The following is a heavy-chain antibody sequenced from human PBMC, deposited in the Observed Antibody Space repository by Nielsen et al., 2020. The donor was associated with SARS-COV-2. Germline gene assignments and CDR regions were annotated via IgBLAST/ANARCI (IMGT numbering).Heavy chain of an antibody. Sequence: GGSLRLSCAASGFTFSSYWMSWVRQVPGKGLEWVANIKQDGSEKYYVDSVKGRFTISRDNAKNSLYLQMNSLRAEDTAVYYCARILMRYDILTGYSADAFDIWGQGTMVTVSS. CDR1: GFTFSSYW. J-gene: IGHJ3*02. CDR3: ARILMRYDILTGYSADAFDI. D-gene: IGHD3-9*01. CDR2: IKQDGSEK. V-gene: IGHV3-7*01.